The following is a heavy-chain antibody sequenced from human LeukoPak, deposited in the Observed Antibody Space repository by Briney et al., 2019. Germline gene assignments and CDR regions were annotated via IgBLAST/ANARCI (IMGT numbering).Heavy chain of an antibody. V-gene: IGHV4-59*08. D-gene: IGHD1-26*01. CDR3: ARQSGSYYAFDI. Sequence: SETLSLTCTVSGGSISSYYWSWIRQPPGKGLEWIGYLYYSGSTNYNPSLKSRVTISVDTSKNQFSLKLSSVTAADTAVYYCARQSGSYYAFDIWGQGTMVTVSS. CDR2: LYYSGST. CDR1: GGSISSYY. J-gene: IGHJ3*02.